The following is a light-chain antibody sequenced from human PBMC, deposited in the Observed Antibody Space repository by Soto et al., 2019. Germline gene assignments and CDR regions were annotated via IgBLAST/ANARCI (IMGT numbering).Light chain of an antibody. Sequence: DIQMTQSPSTLSASVGDRVTITCRASQSISTYLNWYQQKVGRAPTLLNYAASSLQSGVPSKFSGGGSGTDFTLTISSLQPEDFAMYFCQQCYSSPRTFGQGTKV. J-gene: IGKJ1*01. CDR3: QQCYSSPRT. CDR2: AAS. V-gene: IGKV1-39*01. CDR1: QSISTY.